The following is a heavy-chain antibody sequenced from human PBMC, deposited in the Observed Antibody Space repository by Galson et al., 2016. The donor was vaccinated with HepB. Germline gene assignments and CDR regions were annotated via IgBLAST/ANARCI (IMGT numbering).Heavy chain of an antibody. CDR3: ARGWKDDSRHEDY. CDR1: GYTFTSYT. J-gene: IGHJ4*02. D-gene: IGHD3-22*01. Sequence: SVKVSCKASGYTFTSYTINWVRQAPGQGLEWMGWISAYSGNTIYAQKLQGRVTLTTDTSTSTAYMELRSLRSDDTAVYYWARGWKDDSRHEDYWGQGTLGTVSS. CDR2: ISAYSGNT. V-gene: IGHV1-18*01.